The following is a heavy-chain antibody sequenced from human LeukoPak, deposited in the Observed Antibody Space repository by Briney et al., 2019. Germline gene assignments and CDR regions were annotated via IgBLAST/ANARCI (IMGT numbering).Heavy chain of an antibody. Sequence: GGSLRLSCAASGVTFSSYAMSWVRQAPGKGLEWVSAISGSGGSTYYADSVKGRFTISRDNSKNTLYLQMNSLRAEDTAVYYCAKDLYYYDSSGYYHYWGQGTLVTVSS. CDR3: AKDLYYYDSSGYYHY. V-gene: IGHV3-23*01. D-gene: IGHD3-22*01. J-gene: IGHJ4*02. CDR1: GVTFSSYA. CDR2: ISGSGGST.